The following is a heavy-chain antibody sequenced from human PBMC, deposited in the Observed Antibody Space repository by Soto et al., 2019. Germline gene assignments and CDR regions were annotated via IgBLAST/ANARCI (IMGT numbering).Heavy chain of an antibody. CDR2: ISGSGGST. D-gene: IGHD4-17*01. Sequence: GGSLRLSCAASGFTFSSYAMSWVRQAPGKGLEWVSAISGSGGSTYYADSVKGRFTISRDNSKNTLHLQMNSLRAEDTAVYYCAKDSLVTTAIDYWGQGTLVTVSS. CDR1: GFTFSSYA. J-gene: IGHJ4*02. CDR3: AKDSLVTTAIDY. V-gene: IGHV3-23*01.